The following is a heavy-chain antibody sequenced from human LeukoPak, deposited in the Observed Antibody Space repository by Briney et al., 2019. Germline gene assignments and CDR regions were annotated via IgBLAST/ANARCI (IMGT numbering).Heavy chain of an antibody. CDR1: GGAISSGGYS. CDR2: IYHSGST. J-gene: IGHJ6*02. D-gene: IGHD3-22*01. CDR3: ARGGKDSSIYYYYGLDV. V-gene: IGHV4-30-2*01. Sequence: SQTLSLTCAVSGGAISSGGYSWNWLRQPPGKGLEWIGSIYHSGSTYYNPSLKSRVTISVDRSKNQFSLKLTSVPAADTAVYYCARGGKDSSIYYYYGLDVWGQGTTVTVSS.